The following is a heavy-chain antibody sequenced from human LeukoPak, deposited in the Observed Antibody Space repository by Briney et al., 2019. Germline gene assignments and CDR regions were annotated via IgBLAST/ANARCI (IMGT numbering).Heavy chain of an antibody. V-gene: IGHV4-59*01. CDR2: IYYSGST. D-gene: IGHD3-10*01. J-gene: IGHJ4*02. Sequence: SETLSLTCTVSGDSISNYYWSWIRQPPGKGLEWIGYIYYSGSTNYNPSLKSRVTISVDTSKNQFSLKLSSVTAADTALYYCARGYGSGSHYFDYWGQGSLVTVSS. CDR1: GDSISNYY. CDR3: ARGYGSGSHYFDY.